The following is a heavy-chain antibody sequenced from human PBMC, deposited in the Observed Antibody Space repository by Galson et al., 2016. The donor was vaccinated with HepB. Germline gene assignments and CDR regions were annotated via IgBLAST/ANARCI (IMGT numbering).Heavy chain of an antibody. Sequence: SLRLSCAASGFNFPTSGMHWVRQAPGKGLEWVAIIWSDEINRYYADSVKGRFTISRDNSKNTVFLEMNSLRAEDTAVYFCATEGLIGGTYSYFQHWGPGTLVTVSP. D-gene: IGHD1-26*01. CDR2: IWSDEINR. CDR1: GFNFPTSG. V-gene: IGHV3-33*01. J-gene: IGHJ1*01. CDR3: ATEGLIGGTYSYFQH.